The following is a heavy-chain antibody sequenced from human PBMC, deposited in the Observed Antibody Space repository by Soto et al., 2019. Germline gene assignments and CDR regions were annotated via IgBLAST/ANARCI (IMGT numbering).Heavy chain of an antibody. Sequence: SDTLSLTCTVSDGSINNYYWSWIRQPPGKRLEWIGYIFYSGSPTYNPSLKSRVTMSVDTSKNQFSLNLRSVTAADTAVYYCARGSDYGRYWGQGNLVTVSS. V-gene: IGHV4-59*01. D-gene: IGHD4-17*01. CDR1: DGSINNYY. CDR2: IFYSGSP. J-gene: IGHJ4*02. CDR3: ARGSDYGRY.